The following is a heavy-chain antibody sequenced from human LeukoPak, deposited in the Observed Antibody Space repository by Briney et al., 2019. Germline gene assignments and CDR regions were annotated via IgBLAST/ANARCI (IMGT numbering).Heavy chain of an antibody. D-gene: IGHD3-10*01. J-gene: IGHJ4*02. Sequence: GGSLRLSCTASGYTFNSYATSWARQAPGKGLEWVSGISGSGTSTYYADSVKGRFTISRDNSKNTLYLQMNSLRAEDTALYYCAKEPASGSCFDYWGQGTLVTVSS. CDR1: GYTFNSYA. CDR2: ISGSGTST. CDR3: AKEPASGSCFDY. V-gene: IGHV3-23*01.